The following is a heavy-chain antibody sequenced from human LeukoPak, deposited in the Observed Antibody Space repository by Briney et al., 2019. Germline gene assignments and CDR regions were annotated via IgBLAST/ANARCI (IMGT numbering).Heavy chain of an antibody. CDR1: GYTFTSYA. D-gene: IGHD6-19*01. Sequence: GASVKVSCKASGYTFTSYAMHWVRQAPGQGLEWMGWINAGNGNTKYSQKFQGRVTITRDTSASTAYMELSSLRSEDTAVYYCARDRGSGWFYFDYWGQGALVTVSS. V-gene: IGHV1-3*01. J-gene: IGHJ4*02. CDR2: INAGNGNT. CDR3: ARDRGSGWFYFDY.